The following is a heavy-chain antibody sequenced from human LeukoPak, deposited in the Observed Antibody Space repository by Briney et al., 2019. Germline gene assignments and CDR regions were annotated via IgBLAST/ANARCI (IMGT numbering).Heavy chain of an antibody. Sequence: PGGSLRLSCAASGFTFSSYSMNWVRQAPGKGLEWVSSISSSSSYIYYADSVKGRSTISRDNAKNSLYLQMNSLRAEDTAVYYCARDRVTIFGVVIINDYYYYMDVWGKGTTVTVSS. CDR1: GFTFSSYS. D-gene: IGHD3-3*01. CDR3: ARDRVTIFGVVIINDYYYYMDV. V-gene: IGHV3-21*01. J-gene: IGHJ6*03. CDR2: ISSSSSYI.